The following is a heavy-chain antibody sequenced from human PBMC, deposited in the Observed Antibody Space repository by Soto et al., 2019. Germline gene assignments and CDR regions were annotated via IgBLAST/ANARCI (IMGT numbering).Heavy chain of an antibody. V-gene: IGHV3-15*07. D-gene: IGHD3-10*01. CDR1: GFTFSNAW. Sequence: GGSLRLSCAASGFTFSNAWMNWVRQAPGKGLEWVGRVKSKTDGGTTDYAAPVKGRFIISRDDSENTLYLQMNSLKTEDTAVYYCTTDYGSGSYFSDYWGQGTLVTVSS. CDR3: TTDYGSGSYFSDY. CDR2: VKSKTDGGTT. J-gene: IGHJ4*02.